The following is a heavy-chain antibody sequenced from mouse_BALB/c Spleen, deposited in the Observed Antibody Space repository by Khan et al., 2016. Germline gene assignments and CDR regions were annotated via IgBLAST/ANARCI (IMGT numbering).Heavy chain of an antibody. D-gene: IGHD2-1*01. CDR1: VFTITDYY. V-gene: IGHV14-4*02. Sequence: VQLQQSGAELVRSGASVKLSCKASVFTITDYYMHWVKQRPEQGLEWIGWIDPENGDTEYAAKFKGKATMTADTSSSAAYLQFSSLTSEDSAVYYCTAIYYRGDVYFDYWGQGTTLTVSS. CDR2: IDPENGDT. J-gene: IGHJ2*01. CDR3: TAIYYRGDVYFDY.